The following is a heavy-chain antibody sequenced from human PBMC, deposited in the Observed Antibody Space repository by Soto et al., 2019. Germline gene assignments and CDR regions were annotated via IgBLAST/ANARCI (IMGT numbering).Heavy chain of an antibody. V-gene: IGHV3-33*01. CDR1: GFTFSSYG. CDR3: ARDAGYCSGGSCYEPYFDY. Sequence: GGSLRLSCAASGFTFSSYGMHWVRQAPGKGLEWVAVIWYDGSNKYYADSVKGRFTISRDNSKSTLYLQMNSLRAEDTAVYYCARDAGYCSGGSCYEPYFDYWGQGTLVTVSS. J-gene: IGHJ4*02. D-gene: IGHD2-15*01. CDR2: IWYDGSNK.